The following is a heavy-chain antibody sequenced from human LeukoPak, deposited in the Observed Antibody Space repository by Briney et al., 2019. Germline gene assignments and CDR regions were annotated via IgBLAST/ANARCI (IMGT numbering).Heavy chain of an antibody. V-gene: IGHV1-69*04. CDR1: GDTFSSYA. J-gene: IGHJ5*02. CDR3: AREGGGVDCRVGSCPNWFDP. D-gene: IGHD2-15*01. Sequence: GASVKVSCKASGDTFSSYALTWVRRAPGQGLEWMGRIMPILGIANYAQKFQGRVTITADRSSSTAYMELSSLRSEDTTVYYCAREGGGVDCRVGSCPNWFDPWGQGTLVTVSS. CDR2: IMPILGIA.